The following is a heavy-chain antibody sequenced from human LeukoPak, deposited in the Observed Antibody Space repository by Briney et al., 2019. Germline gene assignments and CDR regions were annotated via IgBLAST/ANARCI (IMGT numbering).Heavy chain of an antibody. V-gene: IGHV3-15*01. J-gene: IGHJ6*03. D-gene: IGHD6-13*01. CDR2: IKSKTDGGTT. CDR1: GFTFSNAW. CDR3: TTGLVSAAAGSYYYYYYMDV. Sequence: GGSLRLSCAASGFTFSNAWMSWVRQAPGKGLEWVGRIKSKTDGGTTDYAAPVKGRFTISRDDSKNTLYLQMNSLKTEDTAVYYCTTGLVSAAAGSYYYYYYMDVWGKGTTVTVSS.